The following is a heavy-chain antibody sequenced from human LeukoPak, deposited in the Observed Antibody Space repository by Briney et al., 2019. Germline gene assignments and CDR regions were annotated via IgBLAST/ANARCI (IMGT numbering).Heavy chain of an antibody. V-gene: IGHV3-7*03. CDR2: IEQDGSET. Sequence: GGSLRLSCAASGFPFSNYWMTWVRQAPGKGLEWVATIEQDGSETYYLGSVKGRFIISRDNAKNSLHLQMNSLRAEDTAVYYCAKGRRYSSSPDAFDIWGQGTTVTVSS. D-gene: IGHD6-6*01. CDR3: AKGRRYSSSPDAFDI. J-gene: IGHJ3*02. CDR1: GFPFSNYW.